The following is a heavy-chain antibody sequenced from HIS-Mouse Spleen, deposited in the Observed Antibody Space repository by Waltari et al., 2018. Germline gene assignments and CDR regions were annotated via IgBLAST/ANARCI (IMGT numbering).Heavy chain of an antibody. CDR3: ARVTGGSGEYYFDY. D-gene: IGHD3-10*01. Sequence: QVQLQQWGAGLLKPSETLSLTCAVYGGSFSGYYWSWIRQPPGKGLEWIGEINHSGSTNYNPSLKSRVTISVDTSKNQFSLKLSSVTAADTAVYYCARVTGGSGEYYFDYWGQGTLVTVSS. CDR2: INHSGST. V-gene: IGHV4-34*01. CDR1: GGSFSGYY. J-gene: IGHJ4*02.